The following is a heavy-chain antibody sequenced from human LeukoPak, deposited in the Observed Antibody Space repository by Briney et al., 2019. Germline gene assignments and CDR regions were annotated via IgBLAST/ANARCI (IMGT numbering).Heavy chain of an antibody. J-gene: IGHJ6*02. Sequence: GGSLRLSCAASGFTFSSYSMNWVRQAPGKGLEWVSSISSSSSYIYYADSVKGRFTISRDNAKNSLYLQMNSLRAEDTAVYYCARDGDSSSSFVSYYYGMDVWGQGTTVTVSS. CDR1: GFTFSSYS. CDR3: ARDGDSSSSFVSYYYGMDV. CDR2: ISSSSSYI. V-gene: IGHV3-21*01. D-gene: IGHD6-6*01.